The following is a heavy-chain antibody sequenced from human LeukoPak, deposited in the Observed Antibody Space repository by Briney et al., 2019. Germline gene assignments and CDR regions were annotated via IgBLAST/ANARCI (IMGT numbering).Heavy chain of an antibody. J-gene: IGHJ4*02. V-gene: IGHV3-21*01. CDR2: ISSSSSFI. CDR1: GFTFSRYS. D-gene: IGHD3-10*01. CDR3: AKLVSPSPKYYYGSGLPDY. Sequence: GGSLRLSCAASGFTFSRYSMNWVRQAPGKGLEWVSSISSSSSFIYYADSVKGRFTISRDNAKNSLYQQMNSLRAEDTAVYYCAKLVSPSPKYYYGSGLPDYWGQGTQVTVSS.